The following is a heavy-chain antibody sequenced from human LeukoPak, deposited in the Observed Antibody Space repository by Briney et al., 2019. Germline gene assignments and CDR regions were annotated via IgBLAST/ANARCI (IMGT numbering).Heavy chain of an antibody. CDR1: GYTFTSYY. D-gene: IGHD2-15*01. CDR2: INPSGGST. J-gene: IGHJ4*02. V-gene: IGHV1-46*01. CDR3: ARDLNNCSGGSCYYFDY. Sequence: ASVKVSCKASGYTFTSYYMHWVRQAPGQGLEWMGIINPSGGSTSYAQKFQGRVTMTRDTSTSTVYVELSSLRSEDTAVYYCARDLNNCSGGSCYYFDYWGQGTLVTVSS.